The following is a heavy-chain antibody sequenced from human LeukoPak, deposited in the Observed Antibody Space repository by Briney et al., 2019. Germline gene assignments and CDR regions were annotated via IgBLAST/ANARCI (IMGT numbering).Heavy chain of an antibody. J-gene: IGHJ4*02. CDR1: GFTFSNYW. CDR3: ARGRAAAFGN. D-gene: IGHD6-13*01. Sequence: GGSLRLSCAASGFTFSNYWMCWVRQAPGKGLEWVANINEGGSEEYYVDSVKGRFTISRDNAENSLYLQMNSLRGEDTAVYYCARGRAAAFGNWSQGTLVTVSS. CDR2: INEGGSEE. V-gene: IGHV3-7*03.